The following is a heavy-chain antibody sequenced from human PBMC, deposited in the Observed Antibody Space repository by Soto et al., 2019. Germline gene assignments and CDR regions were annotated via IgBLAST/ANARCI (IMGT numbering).Heavy chain of an antibody. V-gene: IGHV1-18*01. CDR3: VMLDIFVPPTPQDV. CDR1: GYIFVNYG. D-gene: IGHD2-2*03. Sequence: QVQLVQSGDEVKKPGASVKVSCKASGYIFVNYGIAWVRQAPRQGREWMGWISPYTGNTHSASKVQGRLTMTTDTSTSTANIDLGSITSAGTAVYYLVMLDIFVPPTPQDVGGQGPTVTVSS. CDR2: ISPYTGNT. J-gene: IGHJ6*02.